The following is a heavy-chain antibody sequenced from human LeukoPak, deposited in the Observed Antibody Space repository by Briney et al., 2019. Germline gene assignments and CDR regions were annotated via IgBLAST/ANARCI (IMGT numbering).Heavy chain of an antibody. Sequence: PGGSLRLSCAASGFAFSSYSMTWVRQAPGKGLEWVSSISSSSSYIYYADSVKGRFTISRDNAKNSLYLQMNSLRAEDTAVYYCARDLGRPGAFDIWGQGTMVTVSS. V-gene: IGHV3-21*01. CDR3: ARDLGRPGAFDI. CDR2: ISSSSSYI. J-gene: IGHJ3*02. CDR1: GFAFSSYS.